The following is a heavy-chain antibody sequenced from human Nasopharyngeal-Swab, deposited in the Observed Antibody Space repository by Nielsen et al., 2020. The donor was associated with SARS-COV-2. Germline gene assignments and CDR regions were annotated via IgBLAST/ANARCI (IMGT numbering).Heavy chain of an antibody. CDR3: ARDVTGYLQCDS. CDR1: GYSIRSDSY. J-gene: IGHJ4*02. V-gene: IGHV4-38-2*02. Sequence: SETLSLTCTVSGYSIRSDSYWGWIRQPPGKRLEWIGYMYHSGTTYYNPSLKSRVTISRDTSKNQLSLTLTSVTAADTGVYYCARDVTGYLQCDSWGRGSLVTVSS. CDR2: MYHSGTT. D-gene: IGHD3-9*01.